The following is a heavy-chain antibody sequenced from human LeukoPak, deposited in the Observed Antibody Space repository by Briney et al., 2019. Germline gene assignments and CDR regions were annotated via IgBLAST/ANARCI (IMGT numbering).Heavy chain of an antibody. V-gene: IGHV1-2*02. D-gene: IGHD2-15*01. Sequence: ASVKVSCKASGYTFTGYYMHWVRQAPGQGLEWMGWINPNSGGTNYAQKFQGRVTMTRDMSISTAYMELSRLRSDDTAVYYCASAVVVVANRWFDPWGQGTLVTVSS. CDR3: ASAVVVVANRWFDP. J-gene: IGHJ5*02. CDR1: GYTFTGYY. CDR2: INPNSGGT.